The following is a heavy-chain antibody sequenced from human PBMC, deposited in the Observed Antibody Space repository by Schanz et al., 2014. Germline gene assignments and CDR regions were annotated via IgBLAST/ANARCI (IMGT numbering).Heavy chain of an antibody. V-gene: IGHV3-30*03. CDR1: GFSFSDYG. CDR3: ASVIMVAGNHRDGRDV. D-gene: IGHD6-19*01. J-gene: IGHJ6*02. Sequence: QVQLVESGGGVVQPGRSLRLSCAGSGFSFSDYGMHWVRQAPGRGLEWVAVISYHGSERYYADSVKGRFTISRDNSKNTLYLQMNSLRTEDTAVYYCASVIMVAGNHRDGRDVWGQGTTVIVSS. CDR2: ISYHGSER.